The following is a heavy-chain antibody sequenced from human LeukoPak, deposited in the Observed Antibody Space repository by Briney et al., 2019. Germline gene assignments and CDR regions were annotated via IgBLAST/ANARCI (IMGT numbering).Heavy chain of an antibody. Sequence: LETLSLTCTVSGGSISSYYWSWIRQPAGKGLEWIGRIYTSGSTNYNPSLKSRVTMSVDTSKNQFSLKLSSVTAADTAVYYCARDGGYSGYDYLAVGYYFDYWGQGTLVTVSS. J-gene: IGHJ4*02. CDR2: IYTSGST. V-gene: IGHV4-4*07. CDR1: GGSISSYY. D-gene: IGHD5-12*01. CDR3: ARDGGYSGYDYLAVGYYFDY.